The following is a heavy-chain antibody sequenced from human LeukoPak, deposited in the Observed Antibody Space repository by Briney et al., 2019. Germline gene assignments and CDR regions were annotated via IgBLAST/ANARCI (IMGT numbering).Heavy chain of an antibody. V-gene: IGHV3-64D*08. CDR2: ISNNGVST. CDR3: VRAPVPAYSRGPGY. J-gene: IGHJ4*02. D-gene: IGHD2-15*01. CDR1: GFTFSSYA. Sequence: TEGSLRLSCSASGFTFSSYAMHWVRQAPGKGLEFVSGISNNGVSTYYADSVKGRFIISRDNSKNTLSLQMSSLRAEDTAVYYCVRAPVPAYSRGPGYWGQGTLVTVSS.